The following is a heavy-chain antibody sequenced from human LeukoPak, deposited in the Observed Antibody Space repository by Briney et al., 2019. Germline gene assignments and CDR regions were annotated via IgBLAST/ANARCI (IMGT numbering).Heavy chain of an antibody. CDR3: AKYINVPGTQLLGDY. Sequence: GGSLRLSCAASGFSFVHNAMGWVRQAPGKGLEWVSGICASGRCTFYAAPVRGRFTVSRDNFKNSLYLQMNNLRAEDTAVYYCAKYINVPGTQLLGDYWGQGALVTVSS. CDR1: GFSFVHNA. V-gene: IGHV3-23*01. CDR2: ICASGRCT. D-gene: IGHD1-1*01. J-gene: IGHJ4*02.